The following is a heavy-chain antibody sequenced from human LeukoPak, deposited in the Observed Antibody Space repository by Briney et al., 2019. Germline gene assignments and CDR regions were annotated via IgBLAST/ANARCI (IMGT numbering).Heavy chain of an antibody. D-gene: IGHD3-3*01. Sequence: ASVKVSCKASGYTFTSYGISWVRQAPGQGLEWMGWISAYNGNTNYAQKLQGRVTMTTDTSTSTAYMELRSLRSDDTAVYYCARGGIRFLEWSTVDYWGQGTLVTVSS. V-gene: IGHV1-18*01. CDR1: GYTFTSYG. CDR3: ARGGIRFLEWSTVDY. J-gene: IGHJ4*02. CDR2: ISAYNGNT.